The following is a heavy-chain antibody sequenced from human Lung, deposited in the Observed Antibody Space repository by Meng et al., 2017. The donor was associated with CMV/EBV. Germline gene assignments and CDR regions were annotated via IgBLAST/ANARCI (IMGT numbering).Heavy chain of an antibody. CDR3: ARDKAYDFWSGHYYYGMDV. J-gene: IGHJ6*02. Sequence: GESXKISCAASGFTFSDYYMSWIRQAPGKGLEWVSYISSSGSTIYYADSVKGRFTISRDNAKNSLYLQMNSLRAEDTAVYYCARDKAYDFWSGHYYYGMDVWGQGTTVTVSS. D-gene: IGHD3-3*01. CDR2: ISSSGSTI. CDR1: GFTFSDYY. V-gene: IGHV3-11*01.